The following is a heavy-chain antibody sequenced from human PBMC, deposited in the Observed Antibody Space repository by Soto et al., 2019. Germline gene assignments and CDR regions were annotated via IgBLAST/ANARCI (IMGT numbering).Heavy chain of an antibody. Sequence: GESLKISCKGSGYSFTSYWIGWVRQMPGKGLEWMGRIDPSDSYTNYSPSFQGHVTISADKSISTAYLQWSSLKASDTAMYYCASGPRGYCSSTSCRELGNYYGMDVWGQGTTVTVSS. J-gene: IGHJ6*02. D-gene: IGHD2-2*01. CDR2: IDPSDSYT. CDR1: GYSFTSYW. CDR3: ASGPRGYCSSTSCRELGNYYGMDV. V-gene: IGHV5-10-1*01.